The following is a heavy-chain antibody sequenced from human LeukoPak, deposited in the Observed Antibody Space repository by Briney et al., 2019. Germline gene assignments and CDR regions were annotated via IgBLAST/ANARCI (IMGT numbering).Heavy chain of an antibody. Sequence: GGSLRLSCAASGFTFSSYAMHWVRQAPGKGLEWVAVISYDGSNKYYADSVKGRFTISRDNAKNSLYLQMNSLRAEDTALYYCARDRGVDILTGYYYYWGQGTLVTVSS. CDR2: ISYDGSNK. J-gene: IGHJ4*02. CDR3: ARDRGVDILTGYYYY. CDR1: GFTFSSYA. D-gene: IGHD3-9*01. V-gene: IGHV3-30*04.